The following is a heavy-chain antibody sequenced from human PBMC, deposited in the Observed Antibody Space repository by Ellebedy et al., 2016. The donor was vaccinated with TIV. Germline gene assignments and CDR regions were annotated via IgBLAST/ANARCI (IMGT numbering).Heavy chain of an antibody. J-gene: IGHJ5*02. Sequence: ASVKVSCKASGYSFNYYGISWVRQAPGQGLEWMGWISGYNSKTKYAEKFQDRVTLTKDTYTTTVYMELRSLRTDDSAMYYCSRVRGTWVFDPWGQGTLVTVSS. D-gene: IGHD1-1*01. V-gene: IGHV1-18*01. CDR1: GYSFNYYG. CDR3: SRVRGTWVFDP. CDR2: ISGYNSKT.